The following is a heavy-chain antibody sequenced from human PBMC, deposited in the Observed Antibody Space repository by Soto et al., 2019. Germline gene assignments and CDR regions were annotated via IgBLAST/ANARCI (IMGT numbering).Heavy chain of an antibody. J-gene: IGHJ5*02. CDR3: ARGDIVVVVAATLCWFDP. D-gene: IGHD2-15*01. CDR2: IYYSGST. Sequence: SETLSLTCTVSGGSISSSSYYWGWIRQPPGKGLEWIGSIYYSGSTYYNPSLKSRVTISVDTSKNQFSLKLSSVTAADTAVYYCARGDIVVVVAATLCWFDPWGQGTLVTVSS. V-gene: IGHV4-39*01. CDR1: GGSISSSSYY.